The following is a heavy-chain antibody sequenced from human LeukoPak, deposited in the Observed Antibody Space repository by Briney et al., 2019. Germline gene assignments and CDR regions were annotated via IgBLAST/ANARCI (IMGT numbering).Heavy chain of an antibody. J-gene: IGHJ4*02. Sequence: ASVKVSCKASGYTFTSYTIHWVRQAPGQRLEWMGWINVGNGNTKYSQKFQGRVTITRDTSASTAYMELSSLRSEDTAVYYCARQGGGFDYWGQGTLVTVSS. CDR3: ARQGGGFDY. CDR1: GYTFTSYT. CDR2: INVGNGNT. V-gene: IGHV1-3*01.